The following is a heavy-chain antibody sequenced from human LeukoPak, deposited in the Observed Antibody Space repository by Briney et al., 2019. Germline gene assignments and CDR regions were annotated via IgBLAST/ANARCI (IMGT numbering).Heavy chain of an antibody. CDR3: ARGKVYDFWSGYYPYFDY. CDR2: INHSGST. CDR1: GGSFSGYY. D-gene: IGHD3-3*01. J-gene: IGHJ4*02. Sequence: PSETLSLTCAVYGGSFSGYYWSWIRQPSGKGLEWIGEINHSGSTNYNPSLKSRVTISVDTSKNQFSLKLSSVTAADTAVYYCARGKVYDFWSGYYPYFDYWGQGTLVTVSS. V-gene: IGHV4-34*01.